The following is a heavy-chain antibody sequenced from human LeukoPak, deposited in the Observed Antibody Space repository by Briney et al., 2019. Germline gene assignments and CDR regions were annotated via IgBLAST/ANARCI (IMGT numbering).Heavy chain of an antibody. V-gene: IGHV3-30*03. J-gene: IGHJ4*02. D-gene: IGHD2-2*02. CDR1: GFTFSSYG. CDR3: ATDRSSTSCYT. Sequence: GGSLRLSCAASGFTFSSYGMHWVRQAPGKGLEWVAVISYDGSNKYYADSVKGRFTISRDNSKNTLYLQMNSLRAEDTAVYYCATDRSSTSCYTWGQGTLVTVSS. CDR2: ISYDGSNK.